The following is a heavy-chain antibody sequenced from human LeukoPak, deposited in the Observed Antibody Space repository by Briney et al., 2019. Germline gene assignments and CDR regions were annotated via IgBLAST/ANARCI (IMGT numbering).Heavy chain of an antibody. D-gene: IGHD6-13*01. CDR2: ISSSSSYI. Sequence: GGSLRLSCAASGFTFSSYSMNWVRQAPGKGLEWVSSISSSSSYIYYADSVKGRFTISRDNAKNSLYLQMDSLRAEDTAVYYCARDRSNIAASDGWFDPWGQGTLVTVSS. CDR3: ARDRSNIAASDGWFDP. J-gene: IGHJ5*02. CDR1: GFTFSSYS. V-gene: IGHV3-21*01.